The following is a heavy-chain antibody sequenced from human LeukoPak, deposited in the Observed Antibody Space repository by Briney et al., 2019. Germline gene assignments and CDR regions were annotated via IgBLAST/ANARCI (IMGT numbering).Heavy chain of an antibody. V-gene: IGHV1-46*01. Sequence: ASVKVSCKASGYTFTSYYMHWVRQAPGQGLEWMGIINPSGGSTNYAQKFQGRVTITTDESTSTAYMELSSLRSEDTAVYYCARESPHYYELWGQGTLVTVSS. CDR2: INPSGGST. D-gene: IGHD3-22*01. CDR3: ARESPHYYEL. CDR1: GYTFTSYY. J-gene: IGHJ4*02.